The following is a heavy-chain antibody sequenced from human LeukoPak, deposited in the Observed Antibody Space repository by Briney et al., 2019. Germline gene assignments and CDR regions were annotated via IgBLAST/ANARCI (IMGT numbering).Heavy chain of an antibody. CDR1: GCTFSSYA. V-gene: IGHV3-64D*06. J-gene: IGHJ6*04. Sequence: GGSLRLSCSASGCTFSSYAMHWVRHAPGQGLEYVSPISSNGGSTYYADSVKSSFTTSRDNSKNTLYLQMSSLRAEDTAVYYCVLSWRSTSPDSDHYYGMDVWGKGTTVTVSS. CDR3: VLSWRSTSPDSDHYYGMDV. D-gene: IGHD2-2*01. CDR2: ISSNGGST.